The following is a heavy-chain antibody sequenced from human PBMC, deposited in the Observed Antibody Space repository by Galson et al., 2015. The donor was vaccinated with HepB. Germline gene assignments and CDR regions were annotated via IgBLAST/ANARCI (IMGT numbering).Heavy chain of an antibody. CDR3: AKGAIPGVTPHYFDY. CDR2: IGGSGTKT. V-gene: IGHV3-23*01. D-gene: IGHD2-21*02. CDR1: GFTFTRYA. Sequence: SLRLSCAASGFTFTRYAMNWVRQAPGKGLEWVSSIGGSGTKTYYADSVKGRFTISRDNSKNTVSPHMSSLRAEDTAIYYCAKGAIPGVTPHYFDYWAQGTLVPVSS. J-gene: IGHJ4*02.